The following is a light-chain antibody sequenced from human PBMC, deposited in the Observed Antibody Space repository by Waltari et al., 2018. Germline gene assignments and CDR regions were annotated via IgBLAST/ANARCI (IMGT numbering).Light chain of an antibody. CDR3: MQSTQWPRT. V-gene: IGKV2-30*02. CDR1: QGLIHSDGNTY. Sequence: DVVMTQSPLSLTVTLGQPASISCRSSQGLIHSDGNTYLNWFQQRPGQSPRRLIYKVFNRESGVPDRFSGSGSCTDFTLKISRVEAEDVGFYYCMQSTQWPRTFGQGTKVQIK. CDR2: KVF. J-gene: IGKJ1*01.